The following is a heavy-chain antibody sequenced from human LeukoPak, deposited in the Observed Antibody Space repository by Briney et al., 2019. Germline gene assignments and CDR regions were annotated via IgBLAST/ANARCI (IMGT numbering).Heavy chain of an antibody. CDR3: ARVAGDYYYYYGMDV. CDR1: GGTFSIYA. V-gene: IGHV1-69*13. D-gene: IGHD3-10*01. J-gene: IGHJ6*02. Sequence: GASVKVSCKASGGTFSIYAISWVRQAPGQGLEWMGGIIPIFGTANYAQKFQGRVTITADESTSTAYMELSSLRSEDTAVYYCARVAGDYYYYYGMDVWGQGTTVTVSS. CDR2: IIPIFGTA.